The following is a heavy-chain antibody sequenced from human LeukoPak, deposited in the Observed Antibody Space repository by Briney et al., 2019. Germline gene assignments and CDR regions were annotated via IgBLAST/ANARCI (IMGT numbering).Heavy chain of an antibody. CDR1: GGTFSSYA. CDR3: ARDGGQVVPAAMSY. J-gene: IGHJ4*02. Sequence: GASVEVSCKASGGTFSSYAISWVRQAPGQGLEWMGWINPNSGGTNYAQKFQGWVTMTRDTSISTAYMELSRLRSDDTAVYYCARDGGQVVPAAMSYWGQGTLVTVSS. D-gene: IGHD2-2*01. CDR2: INPNSGGT. V-gene: IGHV1-2*04.